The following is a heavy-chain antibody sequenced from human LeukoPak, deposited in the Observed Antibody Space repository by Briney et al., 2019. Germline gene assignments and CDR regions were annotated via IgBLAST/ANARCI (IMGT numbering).Heavy chain of an antibody. CDR2: ISSYNGYT. CDR3: ARASRGYDY. Sequence: ASVKVSCKASGYTFSRYGISWVRQAPGQGLEWMGWISSYNGYTSYAQKLQGRVTMTTDTSTSTAYMELRSLRSDDTAVYYCARASRGYDYWGQGTLVTVSS. D-gene: IGHD6-25*01. J-gene: IGHJ4*02. CDR1: GYTFSRYG. V-gene: IGHV1-18*01.